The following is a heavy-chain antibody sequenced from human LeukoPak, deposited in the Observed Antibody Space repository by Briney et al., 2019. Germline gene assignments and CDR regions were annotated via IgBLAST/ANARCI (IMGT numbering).Heavy chain of an antibody. D-gene: IGHD6-19*01. CDR2: ISSSSSYI. CDR3: ARGRKDSSGWDFDY. V-gene: IGHV3-21*01. CDR1: GFTFSSYS. J-gene: IGHJ4*02. Sequence: PGGSLRLSCAASGFTFSSYSMNWVRQAPGKGLEWVSSISSSSSYIYYADSVKGRFTISRDNSKNTLYLQMNSLRAEDTAVYYCARGRKDSSGWDFDYWGQGTLVTVSP.